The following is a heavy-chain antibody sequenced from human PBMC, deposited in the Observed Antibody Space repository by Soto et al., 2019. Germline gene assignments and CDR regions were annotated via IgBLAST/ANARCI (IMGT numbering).Heavy chain of an antibody. CDR3: ATGDSSSWYPDYFQH. CDR2: IYSGGSA. J-gene: IGHJ1*01. Sequence: EVQLVESGGGLIQPGGSLRLSCAASGFTVSSNYMSWVRQAPGKGLEWVSVIYSGGSAYYADSVRGRFTISKDNSKNTLYLQMNSLRAADTAVYYCATGDSSSWYPDYFQHWGQGTLVTVSS. V-gene: IGHV3-53*01. CDR1: GFTVSSNY. D-gene: IGHD6-13*01.